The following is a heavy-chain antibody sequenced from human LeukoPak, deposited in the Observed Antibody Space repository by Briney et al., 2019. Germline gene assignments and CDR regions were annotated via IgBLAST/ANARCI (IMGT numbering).Heavy chain of an antibody. D-gene: IGHD5-12*01. CDR3: AKNIAAPGRVDYQLYGMDE. Sequence: GGSLRLSCAASGFPFSGYWMSWVRQAPGKGLQWVASIKQDASDSSHVDSVKGQFTISRDNAKNSLFLQMNNLRPGDTAVYYCAKNIAAPGRVDYQLYGMDEWGQGTTVTVSS. J-gene: IGHJ6*02. V-gene: IGHV3-7*01. CDR2: IKQDASDS. CDR1: GFPFSGYW.